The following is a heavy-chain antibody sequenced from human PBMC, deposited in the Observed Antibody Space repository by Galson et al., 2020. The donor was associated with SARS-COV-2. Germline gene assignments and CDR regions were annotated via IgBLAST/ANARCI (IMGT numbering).Heavy chain of an antibody. CDR1: GYTFTTYG. Sequence: ASVKVSCMTSGYTFTTYGISWVRQAPGQGPEWMGWISAINGDTNYAQKFQGRVTMTTDTSTSTAYMELRSLTFDDTAVYFCARDCGALSCFPMFWGQGTLVTVSS. J-gene: IGHJ4*02. CDR2: ISAINGDT. V-gene: IGHV1-18*01. CDR3: ARDCGALSCFPMF. D-gene: IGHD2-21*01.